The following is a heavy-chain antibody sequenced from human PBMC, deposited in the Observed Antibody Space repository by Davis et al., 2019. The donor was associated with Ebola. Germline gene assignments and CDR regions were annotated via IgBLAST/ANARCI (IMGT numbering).Heavy chain of an antibody. CDR2: IKSNSDGGTV. J-gene: IGHJ4*02. Sequence: GGSLRLSCAASGFSFDNAWMSWVRQAPGQGLEWVARIKSNSDGGTVHYAAPVRERFTISRDDSKDMLYLQMDSLKTEDTAVYYCTRHDHHFWSGSFDYWGQGTLVTVSS. CDR3: TRHDHHFWSGSFDY. D-gene: IGHD3-3*02. CDR1: GFSFDNAW. V-gene: IGHV3-15*01.